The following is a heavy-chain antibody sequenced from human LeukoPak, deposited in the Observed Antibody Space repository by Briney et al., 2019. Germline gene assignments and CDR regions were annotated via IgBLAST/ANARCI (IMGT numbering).Heavy chain of an antibody. CDR3: VKDRSIAAPNNDFFDS. J-gene: IGHJ4*02. D-gene: IGHD6-6*01. CDR1: GFTFNRFY. Sequence: GRSLRLSCSASGFTFNRFYLHWVRQAPGTGLEFVSHISSNGATTYYADSVKGRFTISRDNSKNTLYLQMSSLRADDTAVYYCVKDRSIAAPNNDFFDSWGQGALVTVSS. CDR2: ISSNGATT. V-gene: IGHV3-64D*06.